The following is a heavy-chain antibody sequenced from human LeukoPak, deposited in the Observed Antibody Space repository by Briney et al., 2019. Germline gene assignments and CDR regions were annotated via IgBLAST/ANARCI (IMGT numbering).Heavy chain of an antibody. V-gene: IGHV4-59*08. CDR3: ARGSRRGRFDP. Sequence: SETLSLTCTVSGGSVSSYYWSWIRQPPGKGLEWIGYIYDIGSTKYNPSLKSRVTMSVDTSKNQFSLKLSSVTAADTAVYYCARGSRRGRFDPWGQGTLVTVSS. J-gene: IGHJ5*02. CDR2: IYDIGST. CDR1: GGSVSSYY.